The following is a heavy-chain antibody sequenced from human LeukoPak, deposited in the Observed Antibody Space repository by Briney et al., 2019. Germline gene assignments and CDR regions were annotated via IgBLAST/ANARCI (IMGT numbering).Heavy chain of an antibody. CDR2: INPNSGGT. CDR3: AREGLRNSIDY. D-gene: IGHD1/OR15-1a*01. J-gene: IGHJ4*02. Sequence: ASVKVSCKXSGYTFTGYYMHWVRQAPGQGLEWMGRINPNSGGTNYTQKFQGRVTMTRDTSISTAYMELSRLRSDDTAVYYCAREGLRNSIDYWGQGTLVTVSS. V-gene: IGHV1-2*06. CDR1: GYTFTGYY.